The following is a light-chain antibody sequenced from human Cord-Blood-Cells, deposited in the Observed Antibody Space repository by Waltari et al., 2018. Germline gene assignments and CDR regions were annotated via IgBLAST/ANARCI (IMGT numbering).Light chain of an antibody. CDR2: DAS. V-gene: IGKV1-5*01. J-gene: IGKJ4*01. CDR3: QQYNSYSLT. CDR1: QSISSW. Sequence: DIQMTQSPSTLSASVGDRVTITCRASQSISSWLAWYQQKPGKAPKLLIYDASSLESGVPSRFSGSGSVTEFPPTIRSLQPDDFASYYCQQYNSYSLTVGGGTKVEIK.